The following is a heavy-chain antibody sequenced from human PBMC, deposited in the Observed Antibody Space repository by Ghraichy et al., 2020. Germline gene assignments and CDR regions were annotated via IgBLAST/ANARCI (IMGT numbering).Heavy chain of an antibody. CDR2: ISYSGST. V-gene: IGHV4-59*02. D-gene: IGHD3-16*01. Sequence: GSLRLSCTVSGDSVRHYYWTWIRQPPGKGLEWLGYISYSGSTNYNPSLKSRLTISFDTSKNQFSLRLSSVTAADTAVYYCARGFGYYFYYMDVWGKGTTVTVSS. J-gene: IGHJ6*03. CDR3: ARGFGYYFYYMDV. CDR1: GDSVRHYY.